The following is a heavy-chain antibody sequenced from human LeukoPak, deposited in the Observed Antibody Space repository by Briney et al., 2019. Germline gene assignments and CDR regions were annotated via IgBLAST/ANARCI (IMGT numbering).Heavy chain of an antibody. CDR1: GGTFSSYA. D-gene: IGHD3-10*01. V-gene: IGHV1-69*06. CDR2: IIPIFGTA. CDR3: ARDLSPGSGSYESVWFDP. Sequence: SVKVSCKASGGTFSSYAISWVRQAPGQGLEWMGRIIPIFGTANYAQKFQGRVTITADKSTSTAYMDLSSLRSEDTAVYYCARDLSPGSGSYESVWFDPWGQGTLVTVSS. J-gene: IGHJ5*02.